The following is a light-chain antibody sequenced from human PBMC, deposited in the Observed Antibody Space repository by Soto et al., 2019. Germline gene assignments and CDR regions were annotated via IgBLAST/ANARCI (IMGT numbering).Light chain of an antibody. V-gene: IGKV3-20*01. CDR1: QSISSNY. Sequence: EIVLTQSPGTLSLSPGERATLSCRVSQSISSNYLAWYHQKPGQAPRLLIYGASTRATGIPDRFSGSGSGTDFTLTINRLEPEDLAVYYCHQYQNSPRTFGQGTKVEIK. CDR3: HQYQNSPRT. J-gene: IGKJ1*01. CDR2: GAS.